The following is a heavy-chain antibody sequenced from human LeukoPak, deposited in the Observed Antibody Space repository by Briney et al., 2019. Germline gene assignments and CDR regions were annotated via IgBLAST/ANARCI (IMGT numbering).Heavy chain of an antibody. J-gene: IGHJ3*02. CDR1: GYTFTNYY. CDR3: ARGRTMDGSTPPFEI. CDR2: IDPNTGET. V-gene: IGHV1-2*02. D-gene: IGHD4/OR15-4a*01. Sequence: GASVKVSCKASGYTFTNYYMHWVRQAPGQAREWMGWIDPNTGETNYSQNIQGRATMTRDTSINTAYMEFTSLGSDDTAVYYCARGRTMDGSTPPFEIWGQGTMVTVSS.